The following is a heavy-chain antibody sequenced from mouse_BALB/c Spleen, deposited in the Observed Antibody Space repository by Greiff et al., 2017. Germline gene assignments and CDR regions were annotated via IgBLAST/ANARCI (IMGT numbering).Heavy chain of an antibody. Sequence: DLVKPGASVKLSCKASGYTFTSYWINWIKQRPGQGLEWIGRIAPGSGSTYYNEMFKGKATLTVDTSSSTAYIQLSSLSSEDSAVYFCALYRYDDGPFDYWGQGTTLTVSS. CDR2: IAPGSGST. D-gene: IGHD2-14*01. CDR3: ALYRYDDGPFDY. CDR1: GYTFTSYW. V-gene: IGHV1S41*01. J-gene: IGHJ2*01.